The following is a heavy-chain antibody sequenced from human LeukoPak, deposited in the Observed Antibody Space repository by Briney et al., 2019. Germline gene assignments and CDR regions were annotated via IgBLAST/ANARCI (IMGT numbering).Heavy chain of an antibody. J-gene: IGHJ4*02. CDR2: IYHSGST. V-gene: IGHV4-38-2*02. Sequence: PSETLSLTCTVSGYSISSGYYWGWIRQPPGKGLEWIGSIYHSGSTYYNPSLKSRVTISVDTSKNQFSLKLSSVTAADTAVYYCAREGSSSWYVGVFDYWGQGTLVTVSS. CDR3: AREGSSSWYVGVFDY. CDR1: GYSISSGYY. D-gene: IGHD6-13*01.